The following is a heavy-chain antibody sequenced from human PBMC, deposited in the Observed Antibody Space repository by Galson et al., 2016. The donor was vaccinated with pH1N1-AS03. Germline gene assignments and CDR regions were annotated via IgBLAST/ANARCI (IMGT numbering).Heavy chain of an antibody. Sequence: SLRLSCAASGFTFSRYPIHWVRQAPGKGLEWEALISYDGVTEHYADSVKGRLTISRDNFKNTVYLQMNRLIADDTAVYYCARGYCGGGGCHNWGGMDVWGQGTTVTVSS. D-gene: IGHD2-15*01. J-gene: IGHJ6*02. CDR2: ISYDGVTE. CDR1: GFTFSRYP. CDR3: ARGYCGGGGCHNWGGMDV. V-gene: IGHV3-30*03.